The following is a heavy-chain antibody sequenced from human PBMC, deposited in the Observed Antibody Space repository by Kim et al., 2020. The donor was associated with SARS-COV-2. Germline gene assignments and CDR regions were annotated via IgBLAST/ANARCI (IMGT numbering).Heavy chain of an antibody. Sequence: TEYAASVKGRFTISRDDSKSIAYLQMNSLKTEDTAVYYCTRDFSRSAFDYWGQGTLVTVSS. CDR2: T. D-gene: IGHD3-3*01. V-gene: IGHV3-49*02. CDR3: TRDFSRSAFDY. J-gene: IGHJ4*02.